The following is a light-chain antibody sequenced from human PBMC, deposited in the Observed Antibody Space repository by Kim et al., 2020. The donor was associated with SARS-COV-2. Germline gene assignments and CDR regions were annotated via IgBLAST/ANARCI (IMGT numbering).Light chain of an antibody. V-gene: IGKV3-20*01. CDR2: GAS. Sequence: SPGERATLSSRASQSVGSSHLAWYQQRPGQPPRLLIYGASNRATGIPDRFSGSGSATDFTLTINRLEPEDFAVYHCHQYNSAPYTFGQGTKLEI. CDR3: HQYNSAPYT. J-gene: IGKJ2*01. CDR1: QSVGSSH.